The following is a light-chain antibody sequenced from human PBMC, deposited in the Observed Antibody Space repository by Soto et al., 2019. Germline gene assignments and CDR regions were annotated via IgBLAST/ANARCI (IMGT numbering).Light chain of an antibody. CDR1: ESISDW. J-gene: IGKJ5*01. CDR3: QQYSTSSIS. V-gene: IGKV1-5*03. CDR2: KAS. Sequence: DIQMTQSPSTLSASVGDRVTFTCRASESISDWLVWYHQRPGKPPKLLIYKASRLESGVPSRFSGSASGTEFTLTITSLQPDDFGIYYCQQYSTSSISFGPGTRLEIK.